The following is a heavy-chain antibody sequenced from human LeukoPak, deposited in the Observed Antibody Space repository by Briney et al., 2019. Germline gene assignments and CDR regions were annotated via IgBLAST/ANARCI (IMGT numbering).Heavy chain of an antibody. CDR2: IRSKANSYAT. Sequence: SGGSLRLSCAASGFTFSSYDMHWVRQASGKGLEWVGRIRSKANSYATAYAASVKGRFTISRDDSKNTAYLQMNSLKTEDTAVYYCTREVDGEWLSSYYFDYWGQGTLVTVSS. D-gene: IGHD3-3*01. V-gene: IGHV3-73*01. CDR1: GFTFSSYD. J-gene: IGHJ4*02. CDR3: TREVDGEWLSSYYFDY.